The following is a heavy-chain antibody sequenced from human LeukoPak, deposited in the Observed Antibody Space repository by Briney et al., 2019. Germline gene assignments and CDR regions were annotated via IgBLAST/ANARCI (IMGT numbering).Heavy chain of an antibody. V-gene: IGHV3-15*07. J-gene: IGHJ4*02. D-gene: IGHD3-10*01. CDR1: GFTFSNAW. CDR2: IKSKNDGGTT. CDR3: TTGAGRGY. Sequence: GGSLRLSCEASGFTFSNAWMNWVRQAPGKGLEWVGRIKSKNDGGTTDYAAPVKGRFTISRDDSKNTLYLQMNSLKTEDTAVYYCTTGAGRGYWGQGTLVTVSS.